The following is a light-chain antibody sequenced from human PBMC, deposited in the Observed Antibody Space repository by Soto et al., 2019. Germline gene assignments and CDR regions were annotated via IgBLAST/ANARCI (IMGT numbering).Light chain of an antibody. J-gene: IGKJ3*01. CDR1: QSISSY. CDR2: AAS. V-gene: IGKV1-39*01. CDR3: QKYNSAPLT. Sequence: DLQMPQSPSSLTASVGDRVTITCRASQSISSYLNWYQQKPGKAPKLLIYAASSLQSGVPSRFSGSGSGTDFTLTISSLQPEDVATYYCQKYNSAPLTFGPGTKVDIK.